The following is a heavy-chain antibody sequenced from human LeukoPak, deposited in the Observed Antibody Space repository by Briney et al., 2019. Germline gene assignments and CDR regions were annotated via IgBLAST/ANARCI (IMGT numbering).Heavy chain of an antibody. Sequence: SQTLSLTCTVSGGSISSGGYYWSWIRQHPGKGLEWIGYIYYSGSTYYNPSLKSRVTISVDTSKNQFSLKLSSVTAADTAVYYCARVLDYYASGAYGFDYWGQGTLVTVSS. V-gene: IGHV4-31*03. D-gene: IGHD3-10*01. CDR1: GGSISSGGYY. J-gene: IGHJ4*02. CDR3: ARVLDYYASGAYGFDY. CDR2: IYYSGST.